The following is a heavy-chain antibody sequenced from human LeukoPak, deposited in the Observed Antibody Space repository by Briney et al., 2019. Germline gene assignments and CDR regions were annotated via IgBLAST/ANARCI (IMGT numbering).Heavy chain of an antibody. Sequence: ASVKVSCKASGGTFSSYAISWVRQAPGQGLEWMGGIIPIFGTANYAQKFQGRVTITTDESTSTAYMELSSLRSEDTAVYYCARINQAGWNPNNWFDPWGQGTLVTVSS. J-gene: IGHJ5*02. CDR1: GGTFSSYA. CDR3: ARINQAGWNPNNWFDP. D-gene: IGHD1-1*01. CDR2: IIPIFGTA. V-gene: IGHV1-69*05.